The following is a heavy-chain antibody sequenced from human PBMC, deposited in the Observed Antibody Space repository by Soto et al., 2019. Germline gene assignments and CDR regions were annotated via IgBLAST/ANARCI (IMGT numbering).Heavy chain of an antibody. D-gene: IGHD3-22*01. CDR1: GGSISSGGYY. CDR3: VSGVYDRSGWGYFDH. Sequence: QVQLQESGPGLVKPSQTLSLTCTVSGGSISSGGYYWSWIRQHPEKGLEWIGYLFYRGTSNYNPSLKGRVTISLDMSKNKSSLKLSAATAADTAVYYCVSGVYDRSGWGYFDHWGQGTLVTASS. CDR2: LFYRGTS. V-gene: IGHV4-31*03. J-gene: IGHJ4*02.